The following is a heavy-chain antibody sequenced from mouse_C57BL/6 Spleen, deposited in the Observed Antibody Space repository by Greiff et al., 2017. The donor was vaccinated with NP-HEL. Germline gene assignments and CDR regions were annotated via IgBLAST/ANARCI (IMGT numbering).Heavy chain of an antibody. V-gene: IGHV1-74*01. D-gene: IGHD2-1*01. J-gene: IGHJ4*01. CDR3: APLYGNYGAMDY. CDR2: IHPSDSDT. CDR1: GYTFTSYW. Sequence: QVQLQQPGAELVKPGASVKVSCKASGYTFTSYWMHWVKQRPGQGLEWIGRIHPSDSDTNYNQKFKGKATLTVDKSSSTAYMQLSSLTSEDTAVYYCAPLYGNYGAMDYWGKGTSVTVSS.